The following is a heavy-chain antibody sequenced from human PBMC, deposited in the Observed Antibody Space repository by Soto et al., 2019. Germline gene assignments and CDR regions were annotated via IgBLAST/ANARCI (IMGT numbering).Heavy chain of an antibody. CDR3: ARGEDAYYGSSGYCDY. CDR2: TYYRSKWHN. CDR1: GDSVSSNRAA. Sequence: PSQTLSLTCAISGDSVSSNRAAWNWIRQSPSRGLEWLGRTYYRSKWHNDYALSVQSRLTINPDTSKNQFSLQLNSVTPEDTAVYYCARGEDAYYGSSGYCDYWGQGTLVTVSS. V-gene: IGHV6-1*01. J-gene: IGHJ4*02. D-gene: IGHD3-22*01.